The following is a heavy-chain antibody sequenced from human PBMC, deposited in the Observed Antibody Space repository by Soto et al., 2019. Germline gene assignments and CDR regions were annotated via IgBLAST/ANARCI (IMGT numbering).Heavy chain of an antibody. CDR3: AKGGHIDF. CDR1: GFSFSTYW. CDR2: IKADGSET. V-gene: IGHV3-7*03. Sequence: EVQVVESGGGLVQPGGSLRLSCVASGFSFSTYWMSWVRQVPGTGLEWVANIKADGSETHYVDSVRGRFTISRDNAKTSLYLQVNSLRAKDTAVYYCAKGGHIDFCGQGTLVTVSS. D-gene: IGHD3-16*01. J-gene: IGHJ4*02.